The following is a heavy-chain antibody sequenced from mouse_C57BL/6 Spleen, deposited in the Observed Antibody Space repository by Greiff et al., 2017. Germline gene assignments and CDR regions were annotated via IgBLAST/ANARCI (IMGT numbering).Heavy chain of an antibody. D-gene: IGHD1-1*01. Sequence: QVQLQQSGPELVKPGASVKISCKASGYAFSSSWMNWVKQRPGKGLEWIGRIYPGDGDTNYNGKFKGKAKLTADKSSRTADMQLSSLTSEDSAVYFCARVNYYGSSYVDYWGQGTTLTVSS. CDR1: GYAFSSSW. CDR3: ARVNYYGSSYVDY. J-gene: IGHJ2*01. V-gene: IGHV1-82*01. CDR2: IYPGDGDT.